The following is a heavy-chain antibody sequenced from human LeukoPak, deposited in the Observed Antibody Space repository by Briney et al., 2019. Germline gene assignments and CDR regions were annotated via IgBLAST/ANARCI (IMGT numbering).Heavy chain of an antibody. CDR2: IYPGDSDT. V-gene: IGHV5-51*01. J-gene: IGHJ4*02. CDR1: GYSFTSYW. D-gene: IGHD3-22*01. CDR3: ARIDISCGYSILDY. Sequence: GESLKISCKGSGYSFTSYWIGWVRQMTEKGLEWMGIIYPGDSDTRYSPSFQGQVTISADKSISTAYLQWSSLKASDTAMYYCARIDISCGYSILDYWGQGTLVTVSS.